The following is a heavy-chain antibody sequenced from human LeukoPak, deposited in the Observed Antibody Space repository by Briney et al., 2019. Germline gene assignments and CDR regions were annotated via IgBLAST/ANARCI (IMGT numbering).Heavy chain of an antibody. V-gene: IGHV1-8*01. CDR1: GYTFTSYD. J-gene: IGHJ3*02. Sequence: ASVKVSCKASGYTFTSYDINWVRQATGQGLEWMGWMNPNSGNTGYAQKFQGRVTITRNTSISTAYMELSSLRSEDTAVYYCARGQRIFGVVIISDAFDIWGQGTMVTVSS. CDR3: ARGQRIFGVVIISDAFDI. CDR2: MNPNSGNT. D-gene: IGHD3-3*01.